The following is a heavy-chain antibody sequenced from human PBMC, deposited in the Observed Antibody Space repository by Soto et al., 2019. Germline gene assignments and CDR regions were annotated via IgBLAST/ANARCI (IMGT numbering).Heavy chain of an antibody. Sequence: PGGSLRLSCAASGFTFSSYAMSWVRQAPGKGLEWVSAISGSGGSTYYADSVKGRFTISRDNSKNTLYLQMNSLRAEDTAVYYCVVVVAAAGQLDYWGQGTLVTVS. CDR1: GFTFSSYA. D-gene: IGHD2-15*01. CDR2: ISGSGGST. CDR3: VVVVAAAGQLDY. J-gene: IGHJ4*02. V-gene: IGHV3-23*01.